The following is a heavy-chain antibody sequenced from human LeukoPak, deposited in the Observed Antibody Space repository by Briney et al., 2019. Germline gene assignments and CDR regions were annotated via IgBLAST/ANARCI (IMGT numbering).Heavy chain of an antibody. D-gene: IGHD3-9*01. Sequence: SETLSLTCTVSGGSISSYYWSWIRQPAGKGLEWIGRIYVSGSTNYNPSLKSRATMSVDTSKNQLSLKLSSVTAADTAVYYCASQYDRYYDILTGYYKSWGQGTLVTVSS. J-gene: IGHJ4*02. CDR2: IYVSGST. V-gene: IGHV4-4*07. CDR1: GGSISSYY. CDR3: ASQYDRYYDILTGYYKS.